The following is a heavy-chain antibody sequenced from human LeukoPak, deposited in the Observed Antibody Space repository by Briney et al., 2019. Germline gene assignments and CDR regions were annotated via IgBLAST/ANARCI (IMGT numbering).Heavy chain of an antibody. V-gene: IGHV3-30-3*01. J-gene: IGHJ4*02. D-gene: IGHD3-16*01. Sequence: GSLRLSCAASGFTFSSYAMHWVRQAPGKGLEWVAVISYDGSNKYYADSVKGRFTISRDNSKNTLYLQMNSLRAEDTAVYYCAREGEGPVIALDFWSQGTLVTVSS. CDR3: AREGEGPVIALDF. CDR1: GFTFSSYA. CDR2: ISYDGSNK.